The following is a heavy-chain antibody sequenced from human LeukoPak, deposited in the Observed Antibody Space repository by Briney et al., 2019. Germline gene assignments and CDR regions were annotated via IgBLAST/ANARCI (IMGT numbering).Heavy chain of an antibody. D-gene: IGHD3-10*01. Sequence: PSETLSLTCTVSGGSISSSSYYWGWIRQPPGKGLEWIGSIYYSGSTYYNPSLKSRVTISVDTSKNQFSLKLSSVTAADTAVYYCAREPVRGVITLPYWGQGTLVTVSS. CDR1: GGSISSSSYY. CDR3: AREPVRGVITLPY. J-gene: IGHJ4*02. CDR2: IYYSGST. V-gene: IGHV4-39*07.